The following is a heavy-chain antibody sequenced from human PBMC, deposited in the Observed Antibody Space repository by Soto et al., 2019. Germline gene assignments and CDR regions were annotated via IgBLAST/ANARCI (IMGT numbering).Heavy chain of an antibody. V-gene: IGHV1-69*01. Sequence: QVQLVQSGAEVKKPGSSVKVSCKASGGSFRNFVISWLRQAPGQGLEWMGGTMPMYDTSNYARKFQGRVTITADESTKPVYMEVSGLRSVDTAVYYCAGYWCSGTYYGAFDNWGQGTLVTVSS. CDR1: GGSFRNFV. J-gene: IGHJ4*02. D-gene: IGHD3-22*01. CDR3: AGYWCSGTYYGAFDN. CDR2: TMPMYDTS.